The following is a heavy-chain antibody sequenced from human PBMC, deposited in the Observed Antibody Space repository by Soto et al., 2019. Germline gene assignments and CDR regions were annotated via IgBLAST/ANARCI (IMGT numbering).Heavy chain of an antibody. D-gene: IGHD6-13*01. CDR1: GGSISSSSYY. CDR2: IYYSGSP. J-gene: IGHJ5*02. V-gene: IGHV4-39*01. CDR3: ARRLLSAAGTWWFDP. Sequence: SETLSLTCTVSGGSISSSSYYWGWIRQPPGKGLEWIGSIYYSGSPYYNPSLKRRVTISVDTSKNQFSLKLSSVTAADTAVYYCARRLLSAAGTWWFDPWGQGTLVTVSS.